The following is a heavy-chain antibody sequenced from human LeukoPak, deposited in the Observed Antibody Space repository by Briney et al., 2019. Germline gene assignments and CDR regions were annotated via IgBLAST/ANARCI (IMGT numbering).Heavy chain of an antibody. CDR2: ISWNGGST. D-gene: IGHD3-10*01. J-gene: IGHJ3*02. Sequence: GGSLRLSCAASGFTFSSYSMNWVRQAPGKGLEWVSGISWNGGSTVYADPVKGQFTISRDNAKNSLYLQMNSLRAEDTAFYQCARDRTMVRGVMGDAFDIWGQGTMVTVSS. CDR1: GFTFSSYS. CDR3: ARDRTMVRGVMGDAFDI. V-gene: IGHV3-20*01.